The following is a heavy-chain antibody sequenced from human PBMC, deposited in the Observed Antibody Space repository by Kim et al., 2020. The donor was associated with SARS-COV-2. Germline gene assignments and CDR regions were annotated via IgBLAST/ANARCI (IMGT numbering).Heavy chain of an antibody. CDR1: GGSISSSSYY. CDR2: IYYSGST. V-gene: IGHV4-39*01. CDR3: GLESDTAMAYGEEGGY. D-gene: IGHD5-18*01. J-gene: IGHJ4*02. Sequence: SETLSLTCTVSGGSISSSSYYWGWIRQPPGKGLEWIGSIYYSGSTYYNPSLKSLVTISVDTSKNQFSLKLSSVTAADTAVYYCGLESDTAMAYGEEGGYWGQGTLVTVSS.